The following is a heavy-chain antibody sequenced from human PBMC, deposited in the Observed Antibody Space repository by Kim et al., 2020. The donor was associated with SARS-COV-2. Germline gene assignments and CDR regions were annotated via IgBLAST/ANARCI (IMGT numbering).Heavy chain of an antibody. D-gene: IGHD6-13*01. CDR1: GGSISSSNYY. J-gene: IGHJ4*01. V-gene: IGHV4-39*07. CDR3: ARDTVAAAGTFSVDY. Sequence: SETLSLTCTVSGGSISSSNYYWGWIRQPPGKGLEWIGSIYYSGSTYYNPSLKSRVTMSVDTSKNQFSLKLSSVTAADTAFYYCARDTVAAAGTFSVDYWGHGTLVTVSS. CDR2: IYYSGST.